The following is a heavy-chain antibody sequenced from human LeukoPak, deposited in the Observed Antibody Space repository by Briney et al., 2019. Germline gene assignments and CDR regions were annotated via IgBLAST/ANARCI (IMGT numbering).Heavy chain of an antibody. Sequence: QPGGSLRLSCAASEFTFTTYWLSWVRQAPGKGLEWVANINKNGGDQYYGDSVKGRFTISRDNTKNSLYLQMNSLRAEDTAMYYCTTYYDSGPSKDWGQGTLVTVSS. CDR3: TTYYDSGPSKD. D-gene: IGHD3-22*01. V-gene: IGHV3-7*05. J-gene: IGHJ4*02. CDR2: INKNGGDQ. CDR1: EFTFTTYW.